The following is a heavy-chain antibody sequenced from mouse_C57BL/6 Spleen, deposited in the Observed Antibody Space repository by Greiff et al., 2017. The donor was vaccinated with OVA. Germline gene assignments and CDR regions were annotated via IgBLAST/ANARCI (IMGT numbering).Heavy chain of an antibody. D-gene: IGHD2-1*01. CDR2: IYPGNSDT. Sequence: VQLQQSGTVLARPGASVKMSCKTSGYTFTSYWMHWVKQRPGQGLEWIGAIYPGNSDTSYNQKFKGKAKLTAVTSASTAYMELSSLTNEDSAVYYCTRTTYGNYDWYFDVWGTGTTVTVSS. CDR1: GYTFTSYW. J-gene: IGHJ1*03. V-gene: IGHV1-5*01. CDR3: TRTTYGNYDWYFDV.